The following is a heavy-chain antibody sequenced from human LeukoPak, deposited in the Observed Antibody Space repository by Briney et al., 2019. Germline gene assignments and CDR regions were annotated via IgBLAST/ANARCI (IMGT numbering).Heavy chain of an antibody. CDR1: GFTFSTSW. CDR3: AAEGDDILTGYTVVV. V-gene: IGHV3-74*01. J-gene: IGHJ6*02. Sequence: PVGSLRLSFPTSGFTFSTSWRTWARQGPGKGGVGVPRMNSDGSSTSYADSVKGRFTISRDNAKNTLYLQMNSLRAEDTAVYYCAAEGDDILTGYTVVVWGQGTTVTVSS. D-gene: IGHD3-9*01. CDR2: MNSDGSST.